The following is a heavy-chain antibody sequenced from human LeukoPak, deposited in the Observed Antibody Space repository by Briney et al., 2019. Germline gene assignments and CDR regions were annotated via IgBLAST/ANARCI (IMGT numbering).Heavy chain of an antibody. CDR1: GYTLTELS. D-gene: IGHD2-21*02. Sequence: ASVKVSCKVSGYTLTELSMHWVRPAPGKGLEWMGGFDPEDGETIYAQKFQGRVTMTEDTSTDTAYMELSSLRSEDTAVYYCATTPAYCGGDCRRDAFDIWGQGTMVTVSS. CDR2: FDPEDGET. CDR3: ATTPAYCGGDCRRDAFDI. V-gene: IGHV1-24*01. J-gene: IGHJ3*02.